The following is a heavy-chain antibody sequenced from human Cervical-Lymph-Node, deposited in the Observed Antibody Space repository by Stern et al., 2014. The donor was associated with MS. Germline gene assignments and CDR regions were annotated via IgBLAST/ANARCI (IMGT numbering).Heavy chain of an antibody. J-gene: IGHJ4*02. CDR2: VWYDGSTP. CDR1: GFRFSRYA. Sequence: VQLLESGGGVVQPGRSLRLSCAASGFRFSRYAMHWVRQAPGKGLEWGALVWYDGSTPYYADSVTGRFPISRDNFKNTLYLQMNTLRAEDRAFYYGASAYGSSHYYFDYWGQGTLVTVSS. D-gene: IGHD6-13*01. CDR3: ASAYGSSHYYFDY. V-gene: IGHV3-33*01.